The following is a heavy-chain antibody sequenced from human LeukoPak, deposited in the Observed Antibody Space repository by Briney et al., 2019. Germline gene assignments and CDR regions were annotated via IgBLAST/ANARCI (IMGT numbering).Heavy chain of an antibody. CDR3: AKQLGYCSDGSCYFPY. V-gene: IGHV3-23*01. J-gene: IGHJ4*02. D-gene: IGHD2-15*01. CDR2: ISNNGGYT. CDR1: GFTFSSSA. Sequence: GGSLRLSCAASGFTFSSSAMSWVRQAPGKGLEWVSAISNNGGYTYYADSVQGRFTISRDNSKSTLCLHMNSLRAEDTAVYYCAKQLGYCSDGSCYFPYWGQGTLVTVS.